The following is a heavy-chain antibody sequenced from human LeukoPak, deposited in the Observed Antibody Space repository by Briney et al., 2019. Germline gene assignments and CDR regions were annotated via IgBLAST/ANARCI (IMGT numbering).Heavy chain of an antibody. J-gene: IGHJ6*03. Sequence: GGSLRLSCAASGFTFSSYSMNWVRQAPGKGLGWVSYISSSSSTIYYADSVKGRFTISRDNAKNSLYLQMNSLRAEDTAVYYCAAQFHHYYYYMDVWGKGTTVTVSS. V-gene: IGHV3-48*01. CDR1: GFTFSSYS. CDR2: ISSSSSTI. CDR3: AAQFHHYYYYMDV.